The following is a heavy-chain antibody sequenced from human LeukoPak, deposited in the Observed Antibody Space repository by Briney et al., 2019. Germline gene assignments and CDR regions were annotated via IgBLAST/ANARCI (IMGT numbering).Heavy chain of an antibody. CDR3: ARGESPGYSSSWGY. CDR1: GGSISSYY. V-gene: IGHV4-59*01. CDR2: IYYSGST. J-gene: IGHJ4*02. Sequence: SETLPLTCIVSGGSISSYYWSWIRQPPGKGLEWIGYIYYSGSTNYSPSLKSRVTISVDTSKNQFSLKLSSVTAADTAVYYCARGESPGYSSSWGYWGQGTLVTASS. D-gene: IGHD6-13*01.